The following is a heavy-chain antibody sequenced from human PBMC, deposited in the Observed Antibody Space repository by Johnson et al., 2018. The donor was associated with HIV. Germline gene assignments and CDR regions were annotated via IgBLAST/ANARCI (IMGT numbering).Heavy chain of an antibody. CDR2: IYSGDTT. CDR1: GFTVNGNY. CDR3: ASDGWELLGVAAFDV. V-gene: IGHV3-66*02. Sequence: EKLVESGGGLVQPGGSLRLSCAVSGFTVNGNYMSWVRQAPGKGLEWVSVIYSGDTTYYADSVKGRFTISRDTSKNTLYRQMNSLRPEDTAVYYCASDGWELLGVAAFDVWGQGTLVTVSS. J-gene: IGHJ3*01. D-gene: IGHD1-26*01.